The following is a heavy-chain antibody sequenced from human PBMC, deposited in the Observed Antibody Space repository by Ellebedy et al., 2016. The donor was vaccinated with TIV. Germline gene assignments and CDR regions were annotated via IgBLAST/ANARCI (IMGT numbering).Heavy chain of an antibody. D-gene: IGHD3-16*01. CDR2: VHNSCNT. CDR1: GVFISRVVHY. CDR3: ARRGTYYFDY. V-gene: IGHV4-31*03. J-gene: IGHJ4*02. Sequence: MPSETLSLTCTVSGVFISRVVHYWSLFRQHPGEGLEWIGYVHNSCNTYYNPSLKSRLKMSIDTSKSQFSLDLNSVNAADTAVYYCARRGTYYFDYWGQGVLVTVSS.